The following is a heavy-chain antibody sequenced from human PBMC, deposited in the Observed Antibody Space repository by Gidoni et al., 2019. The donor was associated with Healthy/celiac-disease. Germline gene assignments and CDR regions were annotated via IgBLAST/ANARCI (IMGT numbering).Heavy chain of an antibody. CDR3: ARGARSGGTTFLDY. J-gene: IGHJ4*02. Sequence: QVQLVQSGAEVKKPGAAVKLSCKASGYHFTSYDINWVRQATGQGLGWMGWMIPNSGNTGDAQKFQGRVTMTRNTSISTAYMELSSLRSEDTAVYYCARGARSGGTTFLDYWGQGTLVTVSS. CDR1: GYHFTSYD. D-gene: IGHD3-10*01. CDR2: MIPNSGNT. V-gene: IGHV1-8*01.